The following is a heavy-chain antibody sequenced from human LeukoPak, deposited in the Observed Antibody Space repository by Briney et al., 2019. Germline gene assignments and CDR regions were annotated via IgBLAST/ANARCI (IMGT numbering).Heavy chain of an antibody. CDR1: GYTFTGYY. Sequence: ASVKVSCKASGYTFTGYYMHWVRQAPGQGLEWMGWINPNSGGTNYAQKFQGWVTMTRDTSISTAYMELSRLRSDDTAVYYCARGPNYDFWSGYYSSWGQGTLVTVSS. V-gene: IGHV1-2*04. CDR2: INPNSGGT. J-gene: IGHJ5*02. CDR3: ARGPNYDFWSGYYSS. D-gene: IGHD3-3*01.